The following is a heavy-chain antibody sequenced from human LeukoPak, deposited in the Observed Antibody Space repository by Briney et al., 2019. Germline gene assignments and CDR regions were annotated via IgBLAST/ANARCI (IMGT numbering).Heavy chain of an antibody. J-gene: IGHJ6*03. V-gene: IGHV4-34*01. CDR1: GGSFSGYY. Sequence: SETLSLTCAVYGGSFSGYYWSWIRQPPGKGLEWIGEINHSGSTNYNPSLKSRVTISVDTSKNQFSLKLSSVTAADTAVYYCARGRKTQPRYCSGGSCYSYYYMDVWGKGTTVTVSS. CDR3: ARGRKTQPRYCSGGSCYSYYYMDV. D-gene: IGHD2-15*01. CDR2: INHSGST.